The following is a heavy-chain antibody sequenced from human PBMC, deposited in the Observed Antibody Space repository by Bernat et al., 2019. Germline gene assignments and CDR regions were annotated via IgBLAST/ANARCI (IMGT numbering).Heavy chain of an antibody. D-gene: IGHD3-10*01. CDR2: ISYEGSNK. Sequence: QVQLVESGGGVVQPGRSLRLSCAASGFTFSSYAMHWVRQAPGKGLEWVAVISYEGSNKYYADSVKGRFTISRDNSKNTLLLQMNSLRAEDTAVYYCAGDLARGEMVRGVLGDWGQGTLVTVSS. J-gene: IGHJ4*02. V-gene: IGHV3-30-3*01. CDR1: GFTFSSYA. CDR3: AGDLARGEMVRGVLGD.